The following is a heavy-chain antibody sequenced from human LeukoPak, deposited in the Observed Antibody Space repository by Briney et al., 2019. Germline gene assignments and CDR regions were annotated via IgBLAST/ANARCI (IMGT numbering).Heavy chain of an antibody. D-gene: IGHD6-13*01. CDR3: ARGGLYSSSWLNWFDP. CDR1: GGSISSGDYY. J-gene: IGHJ5*02. Sequence: SQTLSLTCTVSGGSISSGDYYWSWIRQAPGKGLEWIGYIYYSGSTYYNPSLKSRVTISVDTSKDQFSLKLSSVTAADTAVYYCARGGLYSSSWLNWFDPWGQGTLVTVSS. V-gene: IGHV4-30-4*01. CDR2: IYYSGST.